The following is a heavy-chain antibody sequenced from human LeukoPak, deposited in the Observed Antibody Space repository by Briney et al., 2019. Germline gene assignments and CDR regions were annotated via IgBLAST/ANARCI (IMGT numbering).Heavy chain of an antibody. CDR1: GFTSSTYV. CDR2: INSNGDNT. V-gene: IGHV3-64D*06. CDR3: VRGTGY. Sequence: PGGTLRLSCSVSGFTSSTYVMHWVRQAPGKGLEYVSAINSNGDNTYYADSVKGRFTISRDNSKNTLYLQMSSLRADDTAVYYCVRGTGYWGQGTLVTVSS. J-gene: IGHJ4*02.